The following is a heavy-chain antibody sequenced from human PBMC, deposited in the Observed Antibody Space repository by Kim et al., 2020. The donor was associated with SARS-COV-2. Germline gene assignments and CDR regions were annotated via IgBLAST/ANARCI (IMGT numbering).Heavy chain of an antibody. D-gene: IGHD2-2*02. CDR2: INPSGGST. CDR1: GYTFTSYY. CDR3: ARERPPGDIVVVPAAIHYYGMDV. Sequence: ASVKVSCKASGYTFTSYYMHWVRQAPGQGLEWMGIINPSGGSTSYAQKFQGRVTMTRDTSTSTVYMELSSLRSEDTAVYYCARERPPGDIVVVPAAIHYYGMDVWGQGTTVTVSS. V-gene: IGHV1-46*01. J-gene: IGHJ6*02.